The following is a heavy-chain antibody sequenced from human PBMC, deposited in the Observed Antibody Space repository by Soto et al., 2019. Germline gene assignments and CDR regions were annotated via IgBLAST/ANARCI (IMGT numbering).Heavy chain of an antibody. J-gene: IGHJ4*02. Sequence: LSLTCAVSGASISTNNWWSWVRQPPGKGLEWIGEVYHSGSTNCNPSLKSRVTISIDKSKNQFSLRLTSMTAADTAVYYCAVPGAGDFDYWSQGTLVTVSS. CDR3: AVPGAGDFDY. D-gene: IGHD6-13*01. CDR2: VYHSGST. CDR1: GASISTNNW. V-gene: IGHV4-4*02.